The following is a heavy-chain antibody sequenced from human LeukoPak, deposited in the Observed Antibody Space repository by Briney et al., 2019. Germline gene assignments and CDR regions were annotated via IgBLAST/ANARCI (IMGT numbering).Heavy chain of an antibody. D-gene: IGHD3-3*01. CDR2: MNPNSGNT. CDR3: ARSLYYDFWSGNRYGMDV. CDR1: GYTFTSYD. Sequence: ASVKVSCKASGYTFTSYDINWVRQATGQGLEWMGWMNPNSGNTGYAQKFQGRVTMTRNTSISTAYMELSSLRSEDTAVYYCARSLYYDFWSGNRYGMDVWGQGTTVTVSS. J-gene: IGHJ6*02. V-gene: IGHV1-8*01.